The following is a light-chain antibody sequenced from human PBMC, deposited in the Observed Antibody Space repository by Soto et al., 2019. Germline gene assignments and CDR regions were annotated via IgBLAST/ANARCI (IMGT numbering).Light chain of an antibody. J-gene: IGKJ5*01. CDR2: DAS. CDR3: QQRNNWPPRIT. Sequence: VLTQSPATLSLSPGERATLSCRASQSVSDFLAWYQQKPGQPPRLLIYDASHRATGIPARFSGSGAGTDFTLTISSLEPEDFEVYYCQQRNNWPPRITFGQGTRLEIK. CDR1: QSVSDF. V-gene: IGKV3-11*01.